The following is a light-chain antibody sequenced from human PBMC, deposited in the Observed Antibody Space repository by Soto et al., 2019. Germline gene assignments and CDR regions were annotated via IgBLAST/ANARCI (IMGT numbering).Light chain of an antibody. J-gene: IGKJ1*01. Sequence: EIVLTQSPGTLSLSPGDRATLSCRASQSVSRSYLGWYQQKPGQAPRLLMYGASIRAAGGPDRFSGRVSGTEFTLTISRLELEDCTVYYCYHYGTFGQGTKVDIK. CDR1: QSVSRSY. CDR3: YHYGT. CDR2: GAS. V-gene: IGKV3-20*01.